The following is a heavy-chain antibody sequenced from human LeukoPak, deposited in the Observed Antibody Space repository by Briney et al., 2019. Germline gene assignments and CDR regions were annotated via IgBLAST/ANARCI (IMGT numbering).Heavy chain of an antibody. V-gene: IGHV3-9*01. J-gene: IGHJ6*02. CDR3: AKDIGNYLYYGMDV. Sequence: PGGSLRLSCASSGFTFSSYSMNWVRQAPGKGLEWVSGISWNSGSIGYADSVKGRFTISRDNAKNSLYLQMNSLRVEDTALYYCAKDIGNYLYYGMDVWGQGTTVTVSS. CDR1: GFTFSSYS. CDR2: ISWNSGSI. D-gene: IGHD1-26*01.